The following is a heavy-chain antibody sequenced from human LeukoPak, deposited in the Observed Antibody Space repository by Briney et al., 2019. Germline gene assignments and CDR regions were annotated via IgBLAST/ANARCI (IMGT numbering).Heavy chain of an antibody. CDR1: GDSISSRTYY. CDR2: IWNSGST. J-gene: IGHJ5*02. Sequence: PSETLSLTCSVSGDSISSRTYYWTWIRQHPEKGLDWIGYIWNSGSTNYNPALKSRVTISVDTSKNQFSLKLTSVTAADTAIYYCARDVSSMFPNWFDHWGQGILVSVSS. CDR3: ARDVSSMFPNWFDH. V-gene: IGHV4-31*03. D-gene: IGHD6-6*01.